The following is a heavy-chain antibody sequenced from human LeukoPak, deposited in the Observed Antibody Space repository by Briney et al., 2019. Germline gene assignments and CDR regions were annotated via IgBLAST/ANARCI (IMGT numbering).Heavy chain of an antibody. D-gene: IGHD2-2*01. CDR1: DFPFIGYT. Sequence: GGSLRLSCAASDFPFIGYTMHWVRQAPGKGLEWVAGIPYDGSQNSYADSMKGRFSISRDSSKSALYLQLSSLRPEDTAVYYCAREGRFKAQHLFDYWGQGTMVTVSS. V-gene: IGHV3-30*04. J-gene: IGHJ4*02. CDR2: IPYDGSQN. CDR3: AREGRFKAQHLFDY.